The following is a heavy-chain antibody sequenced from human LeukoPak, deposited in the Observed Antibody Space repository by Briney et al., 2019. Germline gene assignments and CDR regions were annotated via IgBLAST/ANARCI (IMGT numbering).Heavy chain of an antibody. CDR2: ITRSGATT. Sequence: GGSLRLSCAASGFTFSSYAMSWVRQAPGIGLYLFSSITRSGATTYSSPSVKAPFTISRDNSKNTLYLQMNSLRAEDTAVYYCAKRAAFDIWGQGTMVTVSS. J-gene: IGHJ3*02. V-gene: IGHV3-23*01. CDR3: AKRAAFDI. CDR1: GFTFSSYA.